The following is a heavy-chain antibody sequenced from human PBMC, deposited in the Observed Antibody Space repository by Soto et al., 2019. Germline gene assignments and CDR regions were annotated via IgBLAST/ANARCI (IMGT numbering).Heavy chain of an antibody. J-gene: IGHJ4*02. CDR3: ARAYSGYDSPYSSSWRLGY. D-gene: IGHD6-13*01. Sequence: QVQLVESGGGVVQPGRSLRLSCAASGFTFSSYAMHWVRQAPGKGLEWVAVISYDGSNKYYADSVKGRFTISRDNSKNTLYLQMNGLRAEDTAVYYCARAYSGYDSPYSSSWRLGYWGQGTLVTVSS. V-gene: IGHV3-30-3*01. CDR2: ISYDGSNK. CDR1: GFTFSSYA.